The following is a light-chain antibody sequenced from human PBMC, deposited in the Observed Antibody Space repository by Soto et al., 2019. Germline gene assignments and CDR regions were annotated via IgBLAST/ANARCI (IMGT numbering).Light chain of an antibody. Sequence: IQLTQSPSSMSASVGDRVTISCRASQGIGFYLAWYQQKPGNAPKLLIYAASTLQSGVPSRFSGSGSGTKCTLTISSLQPEDFATYYCQQVNSYPPLSFGPGTKVDI. J-gene: IGKJ3*01. CDR2: AAS. CDR1: QGIGFY. V-gene: IGKV1-9*01. CDR3: QQVNSYPPLS.